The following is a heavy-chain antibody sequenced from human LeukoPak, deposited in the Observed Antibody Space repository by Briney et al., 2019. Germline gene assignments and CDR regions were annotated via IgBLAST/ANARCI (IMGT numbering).Heavy chain of an antibody. CDR2: IKQDGSEK. CDR3: ARRRFLDY. D-gene: IGHD3-3*01. V-gene: IGHV3-7*01. J-gene: IGHJ4*02. CDR1: GFTFSSYW. Sequence: GGALRLSCAASGFTFSSYWMSWVRQAPWKGRAWVANIKQDGSEKYYVDSVNGGFTNTRDNAKNSLYLQMNSLRAEDTAVYYCARRRFLDYWGQGTLVTVSS.